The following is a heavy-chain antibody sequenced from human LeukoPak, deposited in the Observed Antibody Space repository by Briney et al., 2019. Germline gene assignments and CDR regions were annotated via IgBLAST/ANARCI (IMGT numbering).Heavy chain of an antibody. D-gene: IGHD6-19*01. J-gene: IGHJ4*02. CDR2: INPGDGST. CDR3: ASDGYSSGWYVLDY. CDR1: GYTFISHY. V-gene: IGHV1-46*01. Sequence: ASVKVSCKASGYTFISHYMHWVRQAPGQGLEWMGIINPGDGSTSYAQKFQGRVTMTRDTSTSTVYMELSSLRSEDTAVYYCASDGYSSGWYVLDYWGQGTLVTVSP.